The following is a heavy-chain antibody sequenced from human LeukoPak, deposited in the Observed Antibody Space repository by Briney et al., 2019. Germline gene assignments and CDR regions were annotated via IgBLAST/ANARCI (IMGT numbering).Heavy chain of an antibody. J-gene: IGHJ4*02. Sequence: GRSLRLSCAASGFTFSSYGMHWVRQAPGKGLEWVAVISYDGSSKYYADSVKGRFTISRDNSKNTLYLQMNSLRAEDTAVYYCAKGEGAWLAIDYWGQGTLVTVSS. CDR2: ISYDGSSK. CDR3: AKGEGAWLAIDY. CDR1: GFTFSSYG. V-gene: IGHV3-30*18. D-gene: IGHD6-19*01.